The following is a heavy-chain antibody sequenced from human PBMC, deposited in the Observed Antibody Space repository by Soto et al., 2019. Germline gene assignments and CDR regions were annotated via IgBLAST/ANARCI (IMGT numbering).Heavy chain of an antibody. Sequence: HLQLQESGPGLVKPSETLSLTCTVSNDSISNPIYYWGWIRQPPGKGLEWIGSIYHTGSSYYNPSLLGRVNISMDKSKNQFSLKLTSVTAADTAIYFCGGRTSLASVQLFVGEISNHNWFDPWSQGTLVTVSS. CDR1: NDSISNPIYY. V-gene: IGHV4-39*01. D-gene: IGHD3-10*01. J-gene: IGHJ5*02. CDR2: IYHTGSS. CDR3: GGRTSLASVQLFVGEISNHNWFDP.